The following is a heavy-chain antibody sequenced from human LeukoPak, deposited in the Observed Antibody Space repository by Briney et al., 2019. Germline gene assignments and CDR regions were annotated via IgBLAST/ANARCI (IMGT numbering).Heavy chain of an antibody. V-gene: IGHV3-74*01. Sequence: GGSLRLSCAASGFTFSTYWMHWVRQAPGTGLVWVSRIKSDGSNSNYADCVKGRFTISRDNAKNTLYLQMNSLRAEDTAVYYCARQNGNLRYGMDVWGQGTTVTVSS. D-gene: IGHD1-1*01. J-gene: IGHJ6*02. CDR1: GFTFSTYW. CDR2: IKSDGSNS. CDR3: ARQNGNLRYGMDV.